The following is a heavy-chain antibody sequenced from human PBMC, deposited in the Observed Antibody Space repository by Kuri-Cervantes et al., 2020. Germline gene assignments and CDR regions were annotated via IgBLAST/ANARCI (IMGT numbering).Heavy chain of an antibody. V-gene: IGHV3-21*03. D-gene: IGHD1-1*01. CDR1: GFTFSSYS. CDR2: ISSSSSYI. CDR3: ARRGYADNYFDY. Sequence: GGSLRLSCAASGFTFSSYSMNWDRQAPGKGLEWVSSISSSSSYIYYADSVKGRFTISGDNAKNSLYLQMNSLRAEDTAVYYCARRGYADNYFDYWGRGTLVTVSS. J-gene: IGHJ4*02.